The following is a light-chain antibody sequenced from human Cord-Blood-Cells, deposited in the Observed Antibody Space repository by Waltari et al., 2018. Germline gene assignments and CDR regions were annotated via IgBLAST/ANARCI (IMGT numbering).Light chain of an antibody. V-gene: IGLV2-23*01. J-gene: IGLJ1*01. CDR3: CAYAGSSTFYV. Sequence: QSALPQPASVSGSPGPSITIPCTGTRRDVVSYILASCYQQHPVKAPKLMIYDGSKRPSGVSNRFAGSKSGNTASLTISGLQAEDEADYYCCAYAGSSTFYVFGTGTKVTVL. CDR2: DGS. CDR1: RRDVVSYIL.